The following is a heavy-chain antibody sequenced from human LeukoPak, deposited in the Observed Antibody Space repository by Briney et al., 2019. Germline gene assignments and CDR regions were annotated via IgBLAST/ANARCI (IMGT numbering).Heavy chain of an antibody. Sequence: ASVKVSCKASGGTFSSYSITWVRQAPGQGLEWMGGIMPIFNTANYAQQFQGRVTITTDESTSTAYMELSSLRFEDTAMYYCARVDRYHYYLDVWGKGTTVTVSS. V-gene: IGHV1-69*05. CDR2: IMPIFNTA. CDR1: GGTFSSYS. CDR3: ARVDRYHYYLDV. J-gene: IGHJ6*03.